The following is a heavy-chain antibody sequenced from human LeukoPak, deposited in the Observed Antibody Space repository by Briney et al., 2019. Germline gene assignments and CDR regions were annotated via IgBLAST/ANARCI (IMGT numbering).Heavy chain of an antibody. CDR1: GFTFSSIA. Sequence: PGGSLRLSCAASGFTFSSIAMTWVRQAPGKGLEWVSGISGSGGSTYYADSVKGRFTISRDGSKSTVYLQMDSLRDEDTAVYYCAKGGGTKGHYYFDSWGEGTLVTVSS. V-gene: IGHV3-23*01. J-gene: IGHJ4*02. D-gene: IGHD2-8*01. CDR3: AKGGGTKGHYYFDS. CDR2: ISGSGGST.